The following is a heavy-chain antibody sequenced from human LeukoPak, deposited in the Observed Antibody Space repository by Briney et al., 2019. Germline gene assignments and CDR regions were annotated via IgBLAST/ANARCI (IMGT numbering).Heavy chain of an antibody. Sequence: SETLSLTCTVSGGSISSSSYYWAWIRQPPGQGLEWFGSIYYSGSTYYNPSLNSRVTMSVDTSKNLFSLRLSAVTAADTAMYYCARPREYNTNSYYFDYWGQGILVTVSS. V-gene: IGHV4-39*07. D-gene: IGHD1-14*01. J-gene: IGHJ4*02. CDR3: ARPREYNTNSYYFDY. CDR2: IYYSGST. CDR1: GGSISSSSYY.